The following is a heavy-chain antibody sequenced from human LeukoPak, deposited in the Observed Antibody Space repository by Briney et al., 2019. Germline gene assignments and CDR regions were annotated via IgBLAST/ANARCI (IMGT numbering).Heavy chain of an antibody. D-gene: IGHD3-16*01. Sequence: ASVKVSCKASGYTFTGYYMHWVRQAPGQGLEWMGWINPNSGGTNYAQKFQGRVTMTRDTSISTAYMELSRLRSDDTAVYYCAREIRGDSAGYFDYWGQGTLVTVSA. CDR1: GYTFTGYY. CDR3: AREIRGDSAGYFDY. CDR2: INPNSGGT. V-gene: IGHV1-2*02. J-gene: IGHJ4*02.